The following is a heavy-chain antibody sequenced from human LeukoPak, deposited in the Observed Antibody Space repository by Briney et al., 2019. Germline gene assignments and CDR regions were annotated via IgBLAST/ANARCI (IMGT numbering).Heavy chain of an antibody. Sequence: GGSLRLSCAASGFTFTTYVLHCVRQAPGKGLEWVAAIASNGGSEYYADSVKGRFTISRDNSKNTLFLQMNSLRPDDTAVYYCAKRGHYSINWYHYCHYWSQGTLVTVSS. J-gene: IGHJ4*02. D-gene: IGHD6-13*01. CDR1: GFTFTTYV. CDR3: AKRGHYSINWYHYCHY. V-gene: IGHV3-30*18. CDR2: IASNGGSE.